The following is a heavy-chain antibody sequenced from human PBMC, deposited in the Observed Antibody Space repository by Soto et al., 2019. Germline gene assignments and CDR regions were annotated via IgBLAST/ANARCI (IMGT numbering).Heavy chain of an antibody. CDR3: VYSSGWTRNDAVAI. V-gene: IGHV1-8*01. D-gene: IGHD6-19*01. CDR2: MNPNSGNT. CDR1: GYSFTGYD. J-gene: IGHJ3*02. Sequence: ASVKASCKASGYSFTGYDIHWVRQATGQGLEWMGWMNPNSGNTGYAQKFQGRVTMTRNTSISTAYMELSRLRSEDTAVYYCVYSSGWTRNDAVAICSQRIIVHVSS.